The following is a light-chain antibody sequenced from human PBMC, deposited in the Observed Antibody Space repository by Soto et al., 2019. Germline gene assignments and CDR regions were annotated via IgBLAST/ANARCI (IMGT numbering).Light chain of an antibody. CDR3: QQYYSAPYT. V-gene: IGKV4-1*01. CDR1: QSVLLSSNNKNY. CDR2: WAS. Sequence: DIVMTQSPDSLAVSLGERATINCKSSQSVLLSSNNKNYLAWYQQKPGQPPKLLIYWASTRESGVPDRCSGSGSETDFTFSISSVQAEDVAVYSCQQYYSAPYTFGQGTKLE. J-gene: IGKJ2*01.